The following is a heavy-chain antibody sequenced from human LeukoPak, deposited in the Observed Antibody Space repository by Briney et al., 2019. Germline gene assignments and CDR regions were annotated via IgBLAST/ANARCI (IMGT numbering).Heavy chain of an antibody. D-gene: IGHD6-6*01. Sequence: SQTLSLTCAISGDSVSSNSASWSWIRQSPSRGLEWLGRAYYRSKWSNDYAGSVRSRITINPDTTKNQFSLLLNSVTPDDAAIYYCARGRGDLAARAIDICGQGTMVTVSS. CDR2: AYYRSKWSN. J-gene: IGHJ3*02. V-gene: IGHV6-1*01. CDR1: GDSVSSNSAS. CDR3: ARGRGDLAARAIDI.